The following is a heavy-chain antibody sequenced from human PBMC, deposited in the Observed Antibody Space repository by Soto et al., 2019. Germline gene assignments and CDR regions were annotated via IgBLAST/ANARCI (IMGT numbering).Heavy chain of an antibody. CDR1: GGSISSSSYY. Sequence: SETLSLTCTVSGGSISSSSYYWGWIRQPPGKGLEWIGSIYYSGSTYYNPSLKSRVTISVDTSKNQFSLKLSPVTAADTAVYYCARNLGDIVVVPEGYNYYYYYMDVWGKGPRVTAS. J-gene: IGHJ6*03. CDR3: ARNLGDIVVVPEGYNYYYYYMDV. CDR2: IYYSGST. V-gene: IGHV4-39*01. D-gene: IGHD2-2*01.